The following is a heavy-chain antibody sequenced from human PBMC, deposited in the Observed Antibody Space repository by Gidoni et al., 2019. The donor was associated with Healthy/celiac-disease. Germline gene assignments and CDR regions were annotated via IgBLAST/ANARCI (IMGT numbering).Heavy chain of an antibody. CDR3: ARLTTVTTY. CDR1: GFKFSGYW. D-gene: IGHD4-17*01. CDR2: IKQDVGEE. Sequence: EVQRVESGGGWVQLGGSLRLCCAASGFKFSGYWMSWVRQAPGKGLECVASIKQDVGEEYYVGSVKSQFTISRDNAKISLYLPMDSLRAEDAAVYCCARLTTVTTYWGQGTLVTVSS. V-gene: IGHV3-7*01. J-gene: IGHJ4*02.